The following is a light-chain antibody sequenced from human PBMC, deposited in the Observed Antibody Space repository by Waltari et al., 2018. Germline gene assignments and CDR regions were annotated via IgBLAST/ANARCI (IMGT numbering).Light chain of an antibody. Sequence: SYALTQPPSVSVAPGTTARITCGGDNIGSYRVHWYQQKPGQAPVVVIFYDSDRPSGIPERFSGSNSGNTATLTISSVEAGDEAKYYCHVWHPDMDPGVFGPGTEVSV. V-gene: IGLV3-21*04. CDR2: YDS. CDR1: NIGSYR. CDR3: HVWHPDMDPGV. J-gene: IGLJ1*01.